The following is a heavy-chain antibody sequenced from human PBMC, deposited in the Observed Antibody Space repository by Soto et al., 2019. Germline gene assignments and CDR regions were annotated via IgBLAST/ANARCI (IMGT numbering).Heavy chain of an antibody. V-gene: IGHV3-23*01. D-gene: IGHD4-17*01. CDR3: AKDLIYGFNSSRPFDS. CDR1: GFTFSSFA. J-gene: IGHJ4*02. CDR2: IGSRGDST. Sequence: EVQLLESGGGLVQPGGSLRLYCAASGFTFSSFAMSWVRQAPGKGLEWVSAIGSRGDSTYYADSVKGRFTISRDNSKNTLYLQMNSLRAEDTAVYYCAKDLIYGFNSSRPFDSWGQGTLVTVSS.